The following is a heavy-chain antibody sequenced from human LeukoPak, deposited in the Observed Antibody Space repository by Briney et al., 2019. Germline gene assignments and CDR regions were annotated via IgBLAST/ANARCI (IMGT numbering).Heavy chain of an antibody. CDR2: IRYDGSNK. V-gene: IGHV3-30*02. J-gene: IGHJ4*02. CDR3: AKDLAVFASYYDSSGYDY. D-gene: IGHD3-22*01. Sequence: AGGPLRPSCAASGFTFSSYGMHWVRQAPGKGLEWVAFIRYDGSNKYYADSVKGRFTISRDNSKNTLYLQMNSLRAEDTAVYYCAKDLAVFASYYDSSGYDYWGQGTLVTVS. CDR1: GFTFSSYG.